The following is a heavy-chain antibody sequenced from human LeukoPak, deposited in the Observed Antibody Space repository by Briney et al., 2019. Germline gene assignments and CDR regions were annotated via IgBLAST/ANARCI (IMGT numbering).Heavy chain of an antibody. D-gene: IGHD6-19*01. CDR3: ANGVAVAGTPPFDY. J-gene: IGHJ4*02. CDR1: GFTFSSYG. CDR2: ITYDGSNK. Sequence: GGSLRLSCAASGFTFSSYGMHWVRQAPGKGLEWVAGITYDGSNKYSVDSVKGRFTISRENSKNTLYLQMNSLRAEDTALYYCANGVAVAGTPPFDYWGQGTLVTVSS. V-gene: IGHV3-30*18.